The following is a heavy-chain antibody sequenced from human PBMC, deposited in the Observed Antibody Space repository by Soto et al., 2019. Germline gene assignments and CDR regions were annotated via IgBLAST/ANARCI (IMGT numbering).Heavy chain of an antibody. CDR1: GLTFSGHW. J-gene: IGHJ4*02. V-gene: IGHV3-7*03. CDR2: IKEDGTEK. Sequence: GGSLRLSCAASGLTFSGHWMTWVRQAPGKGPEWVANIKEDGTEKDYVDSVKGRFTISRDNAKDSLFLQMNSLRAEDTAIYYCASRPSGDRYYAVFDYWGQGALVTVSS. D-gene: IGHD3-3*01. CDR3: ASRPSGDRYYAVFDY.